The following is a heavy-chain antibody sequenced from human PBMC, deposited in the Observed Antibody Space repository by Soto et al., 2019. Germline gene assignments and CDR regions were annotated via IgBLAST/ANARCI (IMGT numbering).Heavy chain of an antibody. V-gene: IGHV3-21*01. D-gene: IGHD3-22*01. Sequence: GGSLRLSCKASEFIFSEYSMSWFRQSPGKGLEWVSSISGSSSHMYYADSLKGRFTISRDNAKNSLYLQMSGLRAEDAAVYFCAKYTHYSDRSAYHPPYYYDFWGQGILVTVSS. CDR2: ISGSSSHM. CDR1: EFIFSEYS. J-gene: IGHJ4*02. CDR3: AKYTHYSDRSAYHPPYYYDF.